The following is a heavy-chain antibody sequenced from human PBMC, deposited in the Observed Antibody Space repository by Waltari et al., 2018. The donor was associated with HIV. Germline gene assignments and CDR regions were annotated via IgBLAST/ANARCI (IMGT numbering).Heavy chain of an antibody. Sequence: EMQLVESGGGLVKPGGSLRLSCAASGFPFRSFSMNWVRRAPGKGLVWVYSISTASTYRDYGDAVKGRFTSSRDNAKNSLYLQMNSLRAEDTAVYCCARSSVPVGPLYGMDVWGQGTTVTVAS. CDR3: ARSSVPVGPLYGMDV. CDR2: ISTASTYR. CDR1: GFPFRSFS. D-gene: IGHD6-19*01. J-gene: IGHJ6*02. V-gene: IGHV3-21*02.